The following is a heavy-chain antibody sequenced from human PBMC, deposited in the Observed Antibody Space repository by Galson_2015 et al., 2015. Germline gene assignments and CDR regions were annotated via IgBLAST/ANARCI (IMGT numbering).Heavy chain of an antibody. CDR3: QVNHMTYGGNNRRGSVDY. Sequence: LYLTCTVSGGSISSSSYYWGWIRQPPGTGLEWIGSIYYSGSTYYNPSLKSRVTISVDTSKNQFSLKLSSVTAADTAVYYCQVNHMTYGGNNRRGSVDYWGQGTLVTVSS. CDR1: GGSISSSSYY. D-gene: IGHD4-23*01. V-gene: IGHV4-39*01. CDR2: IYYSGST. J-gene: IGHJ4*02.